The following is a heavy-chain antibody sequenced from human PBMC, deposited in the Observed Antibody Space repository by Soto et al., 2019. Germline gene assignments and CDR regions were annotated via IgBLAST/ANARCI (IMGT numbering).Heavy chain of an antibody. CDR3: ASTPKSGYPWERDY. Sequence: PGGSLRLSCAASGFTFSDYYMSWIRQAPGKGLEWVSYISSSSSYTNYADSVKGRFTISRDNAKNSLYLQMNSLRAGDTAVYYCASTPKSGYPWERDYWGQGTLVTVSS. CDR1: GFTFSDYY. V-gene: IGHV3-11*06. D-gene: IGHD3-3*01. J-gene: IGHJ4*02. CDR2: ISSSSSYT.